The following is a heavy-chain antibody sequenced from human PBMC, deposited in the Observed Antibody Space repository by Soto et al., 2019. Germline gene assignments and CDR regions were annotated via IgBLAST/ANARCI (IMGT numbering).Heavy chain of an antibody. CDR1: GGSISSGGYY. D-gene: IGHD3-22*01. V-gene: IGHV4-31*03. J-gene: IGHJ3*02. CDR2: IYYSGST. CDR3: ARDRRNPLLLLSDAFDI. Sequence: QVQLQESGPGLVKPSQTLSLTCNVSGGSISSGGYYWSWIRQHPGKDLEWIGYIYYSGSTYYNRSLKSRITISVDTSKNQFSLKLSSVTAADTDVYYCARDRRNPLLLLSDAFDIGGQWTMVTVSS.